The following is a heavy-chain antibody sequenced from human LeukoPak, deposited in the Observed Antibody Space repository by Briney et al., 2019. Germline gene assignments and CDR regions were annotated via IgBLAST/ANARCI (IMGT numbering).Heavy chain of an antibody. CDR3: VRAQSSGYYDFWSGYDTFDY. CDR1: GYTFTGYY. Sequence: ASVKVSCKASGYTFTGYYMHWVRQAPGQGLEWMGWINPNSGGTNYAQKFQGRVTMTRDTSISTAYMELSRLRSDDTAVYYCVRAQSSGYYDFWSGYDTFDYWGQGTLVTVSS. V-gene: IGHV1-2*02. D-gene: IGHD3-3*01. CDR2: INPNSGGT. J-gene: IGHJ4*02.